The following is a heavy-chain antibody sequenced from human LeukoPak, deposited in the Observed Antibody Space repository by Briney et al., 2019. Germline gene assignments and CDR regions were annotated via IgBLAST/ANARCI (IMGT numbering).Heavy chain of an antibody. V-gene: IGHV3-53*01. Sequence: GGSLRLSCAASGFTVSSNCMSWVRQAPGKGLEWVSVIYSGGSTYYADSVKGRFTISRDNSKNTLYLQMNSLRAEDTAVYYCARVSNYDYVWGSYPTDYWGQGTLVTVSS. CDR1: GFTVSSNC. CDR2: IYSGGST. CDR3: ARVSNYDYVWGSYPTDY. D-gene: IGHD3-16*02. J-gene: IGHJ4*02.